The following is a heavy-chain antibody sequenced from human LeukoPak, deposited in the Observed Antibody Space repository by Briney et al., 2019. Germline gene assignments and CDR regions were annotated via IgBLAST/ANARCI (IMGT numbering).Heavy chain of an antibody. Sequence: ASVNLSCTASGYTFIGYAVNWVRQAPGQGREWMGWINTNDGNPTYAQAFTGRFVFSLDTSVNTVYLQINSLTAEDTAVYYCARDWAVTNPYYTGSESYGGYFDLWGRGTLVTVSS. CDR3: ARDWAVTNPYYTGSESYGGYFDL. V-gene: IGHV7-4-1*02. J-gene: IGHJ2*01. D-gene: IGHD3-10*01. CDR1: GYTFIGYA. CDR2: INTNDGNP.